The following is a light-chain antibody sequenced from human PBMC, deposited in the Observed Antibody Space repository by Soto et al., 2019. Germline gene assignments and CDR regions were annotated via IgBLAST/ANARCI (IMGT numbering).Light chain of an antibody. CDR1: SSDIGAYTF. J-gene: IGLJ2*01. V-gene: IGLV2-14*03. CDR2: DVN. CDR3: TSWTTSTTMI. Sequence: QSALTQPASVSGSPGPAITISCTGTSSDIGAYTFVSWYQQHPGKAPKLMLYDVNIRPSGVSNRFSGSKSGNTASLTISGLQAEDEADYYCTSWTTSTTMIFGGGTKLTVL.